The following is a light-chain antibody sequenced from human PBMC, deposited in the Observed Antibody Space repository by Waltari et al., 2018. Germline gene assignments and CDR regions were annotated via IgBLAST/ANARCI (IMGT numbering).Light chain of an antibody. Sequence: QSALTQPASVSGSPGQSITISCTGASSDVGTYNYVSWYQQYPGKAPKLMMYDVSNRPSVVSNRFSGSKSGSTASLTISGLQAEDEADYYCSSYTSSSTLVFGGGTKLTVL. J-gene: IGLJ2*01. V-gene: IGLV2-14*01. CDR3: SSYTSSSTLV. CDR1: SSDVGTYNY. CDR2: DVS.